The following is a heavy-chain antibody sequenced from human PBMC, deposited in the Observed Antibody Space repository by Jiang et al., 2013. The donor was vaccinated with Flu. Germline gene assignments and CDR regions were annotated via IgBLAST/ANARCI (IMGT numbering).Heavy chain of an antibody. CDR3: ARGPWDGDYSRHYYYGMDV. V-gene: IGHV1-18*01. D-gene: IGHD4-17*01. Sequence: GAEVKKPGASVKVSCKASGYSFTTYDINWVRQAPGRGLEWMGWISAYNGNTNYAQKLQGRVTMTTDTSTSTAYMELRSLRSDDTAVYYCARGPWDGDYSRHYYYGMDVWGQGTTVTVSS. CDR1: GYSFTTYD. CDR2: ISAYNGNT. J-gene: IGHJ6*02.